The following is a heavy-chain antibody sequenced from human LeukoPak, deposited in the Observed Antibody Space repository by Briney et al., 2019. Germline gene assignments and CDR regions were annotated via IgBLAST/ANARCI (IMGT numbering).Heavy chain of an antibody. V-gene: IGHV1-46*01. Sequence: ASVKVSCKASGYSFTTYYMHWVRQAPGQGLEWMGILNPSGGYTNYAQKFQGRVTITADESTSTAYMELSSLRSEDTAVYYCARDPLVGAIISYYYGMDVWGQGTTVTVSS. D-gene: IGHD1-26*01. CDR3: ARDPLVGAIISYYYGMDV. CDR1: GYSFTTYY. J-gene: IGHJ6*02. CDR2: LNPSGGYT.